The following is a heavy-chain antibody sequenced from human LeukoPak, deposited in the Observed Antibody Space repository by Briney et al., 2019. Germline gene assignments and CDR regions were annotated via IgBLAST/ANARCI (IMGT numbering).Heavy chain of an antibody. D-gene: IGHD5-18*01. Sequence: PSETLSLTCTVSGGSISSGGYYWSWIRQHPGKGLEWIGYIYRSGSTYYNPSLKSRVTISVDRSKNQFSLKLYSVTASDAAIYYCARHLSGTAMAHYFDFWGQGTLVTVSS. V-gene: IGHV4-39*01. CDR3: ARHLSGTAMAHYFDF. CDR1: GGSISSGGYY. CDR2: IYRSGST. J-gene: IGHJ4*02.